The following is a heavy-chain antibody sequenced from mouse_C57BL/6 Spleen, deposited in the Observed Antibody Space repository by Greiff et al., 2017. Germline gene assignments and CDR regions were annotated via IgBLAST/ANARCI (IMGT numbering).Heavy chain of an antibody. V-gene: IGHV5-6*01. CDR1: GFTFSSYG. CDR2: ISSGGSDT. D-gene: IGHD2-13*01. J-gene: IGHJ1*03. CDR3: AREECDVQYFDV. Sequence: EVQRVESGGDLVKPGGSLKLSCAASGFTFSSYGMSWVRQTPDKRLEWVATISSGGSDTYYPDSVKGRVTISRDNATITLYLQMSGLKSADTAMYYCAREECDVQYFDVWGTGTTVTVSS.